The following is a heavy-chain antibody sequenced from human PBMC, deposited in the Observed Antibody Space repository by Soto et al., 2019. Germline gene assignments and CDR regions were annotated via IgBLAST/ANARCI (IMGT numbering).Heavy chain of an antibody. D-gene: IGHD3-10*01. J-gene: IGHJ4*02. V-gene: IGHV3-7*03. Sequence: EVQLVESGGGLVQPGGSLRLSCAASGFTFSSYWMSWVRQAPGKGLEWVANIKQDGSEKYYVDSVKGRFTISRDNAKNSLYPQMNSRRAEDTAVYYCARGAYYYGSGSRYWGQGALVTVSS. CDR1: GFTFSSYW. CDR3: ARGAYYYGSGSRY. CDR2: IKQDGSEK.